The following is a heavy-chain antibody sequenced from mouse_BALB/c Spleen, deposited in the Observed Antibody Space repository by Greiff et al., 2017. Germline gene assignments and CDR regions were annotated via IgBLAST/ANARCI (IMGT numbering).Heavy chain of an antibody. D-gene: IGHD2-1*01. V-gene: IGHV6-6*02. CDR2: IRLKSNNYAT. J-gene: IGHJ3*01. CDR1: GFTFSNYW. CDR3: TRPYYGNPFAY. Sequence: EVQLVESGGGLVQPGGSMKLSCVASGFTFSNYWMNWVRQSPEKGLEWVAEIRLKSNNYATHYAESVKGRFTISRDDSKSSVYLQMNNLRAEDTGIYYCTRPYYGNPFAYWGQGTLVTVSA.